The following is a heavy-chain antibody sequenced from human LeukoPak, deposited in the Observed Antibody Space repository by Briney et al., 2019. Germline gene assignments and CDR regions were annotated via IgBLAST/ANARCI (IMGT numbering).Heavy chain of an antibody. D-gene: IGHD3-10*01. CDR2: IDPSDSYT. CDR1: GYSFTSYW. J-gene: IGHJ3*02. V-gene: IGHV5-10-1*01. CDR3: ARHSLLWFGELGDAFDI. Sequence: GEFLKISCKGSGYSFTSYWISWVRQMPGKGLEWMGRIDPSDSYTNYSPSFQGHVTISADKSISTAYLQWSSLKASDTAMYYCARHSLLWFGELGDAFDIWGQGTMVTVSS.